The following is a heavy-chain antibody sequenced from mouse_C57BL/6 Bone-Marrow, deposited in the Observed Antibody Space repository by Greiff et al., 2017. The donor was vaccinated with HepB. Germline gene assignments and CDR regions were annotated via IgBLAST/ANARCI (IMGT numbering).Heavy chain of an antibody. J-gene: IGHJ3*01. D-gene: IGHD2-3*01. Sequence: QVQLQQSGAELVRPGTSVKVSCKASGYAFTNYLIEWVKQRPGQGLEWIGVINPGSGGTNYNEKFKGKATLTADKSSSTAYMQLSSLTSEDSAVYVCARPYDGYYERFAYWGQGTLVTVSA. CDR1: GYAFTNYL. CDR3: ARPYDGYYERFAY. CDR2: INPGSGGT. V-gene: IGHV1-54*01.